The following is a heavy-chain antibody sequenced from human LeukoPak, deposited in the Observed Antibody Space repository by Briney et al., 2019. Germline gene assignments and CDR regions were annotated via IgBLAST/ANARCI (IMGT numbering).Heavy chain of an antibody. CDR2: IFYTGDT. CDR3: ARLKMGAYFDL. J-gene: IGHJ2*01. CDR1: AGSITTYY. V-gene: IGHV4-59*08. D-gene: IGHD3-16*01. Sequence: SETLSLTCPVSAGSITTYYWSWIRQPPGKGLEWVGYIFYTGDTSFSPSLKSRITISLDTSENQFSLKLSSVTAADTAVYYCARLKMGAYFDLWGRGTLVTVSS.